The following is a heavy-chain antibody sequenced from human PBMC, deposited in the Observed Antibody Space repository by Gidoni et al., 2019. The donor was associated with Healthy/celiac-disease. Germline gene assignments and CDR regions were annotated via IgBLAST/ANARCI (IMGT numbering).Heavy chain of an antibody. D-gene: IGHD7-27*01. Sequence: QVQLVQSGAEVKKPGSSVKVSCKASGGTVSSYTISWVRQAPGQGLEWMGRIIPILGIANYAQKFQGRVTITADKSTSTAYMELSSLRSEDTAVYYCARGGGDWGSDYYYGMDVWGQGTTVTVSS. CDR1: GGTVSSYT. J-gene: IGHJ6*02. CDR3: ARGGGDWGSDYYYGMDV. CDR2: IIPILGIA. V-gene: IGHV1-69*02.